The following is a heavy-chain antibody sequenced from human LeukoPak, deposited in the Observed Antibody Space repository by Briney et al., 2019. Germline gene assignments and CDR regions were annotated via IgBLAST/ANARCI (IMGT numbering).Heavy chain of an antibody. Sequence: GSLRLSSAASGFTFSDYHMSWIRQAPGKGLEWISYISSGSSGIYYADSVKGRFTVSRDNGKRSLYLHMNSLRAEDTAVYYCARADDSSSGYFDYWGQGTLVTVSS. V-gene: IGHV3-11*04. CDR1: GFTFSDYH. J-gene: IGHJ4*02. D-gene: IGHD6-6*01. CDR2: ISSGSSGI. CDR3: ARADDSSSGYFDY.